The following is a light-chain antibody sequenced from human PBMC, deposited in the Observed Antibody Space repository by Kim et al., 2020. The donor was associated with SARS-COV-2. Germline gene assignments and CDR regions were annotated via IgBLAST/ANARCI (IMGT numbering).Light chain of an antibody. J-gene: IGKJ2*01. CDR3: QQYSSSWWYT. Sequence: EVVLTQSPGTLSLSPGERATLSCRASQSVDSSSLAWYQQKPGQPPRLLIYGASSRATGIPDRFTGSGSGTDFTLTISSLDPEDFAVYYCQQYSSSWWYTFGQGTKLEI. V-gene: IGKV3-20*01. CDR1: QSVDSSS. CDR2: GAS.